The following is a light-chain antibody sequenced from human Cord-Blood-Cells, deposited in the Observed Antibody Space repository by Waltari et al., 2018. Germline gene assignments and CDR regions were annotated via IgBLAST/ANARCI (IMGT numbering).Light chain of an antibody. J-gene: IGKJ4*01. Sequence: EIVLTQSPATLSLSPGERATLSCRASQSVSSYLAWYQQKPGQAPRLLIYDAPNRATGIPARFSGSGSGTDFTLTISSLEPEDFAVYYCQQRRNWPVTFGGGTKVEIK. V-gene: IGKV3-11*01. CDR2: DAP. CDR1: QSVSSY. CDR3: QQRRNWPVT.